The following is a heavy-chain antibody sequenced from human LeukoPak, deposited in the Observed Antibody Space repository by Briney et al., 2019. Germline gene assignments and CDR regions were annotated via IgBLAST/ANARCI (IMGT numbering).Heavy chain of an antibody. CDR1: GGSISDYY. J-gene: IGHJ4*02. D-gene: IGHD3-10*01. CDR2: IYYSGST. V-gene: IGHV4-59*01. CDR3: ASGFGYYFDY. Sequence: SETLSLTCTVSGGSISDYYWSWIRQPPGKGPEWIGYIYYSGSTNYNPSLKSRVTISVDTSKNQFSLKLNSVTAADTAVYYCASGFGYYFDYRGQGTLVTVSS.